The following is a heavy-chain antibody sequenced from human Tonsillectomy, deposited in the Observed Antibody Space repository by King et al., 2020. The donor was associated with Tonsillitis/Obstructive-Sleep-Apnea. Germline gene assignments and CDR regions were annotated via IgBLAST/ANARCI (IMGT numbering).Heavy chain of an antibody. V-gene: IGHV1-3*01. CDR2: LNAGNGNT. CDR1: GYTFTSYA. D-gene: IGHD3-3*01. CDR3: AVPWGGYYCFDS. Sequence: QLVQSGAEVKKPGASVKVSCKASGYTFTSYAMHWVRQAPGQRLEWMGWLNAGNGNTKYSQKFQGRVTITRDTSASTAYMELSSLRSEDTAVYYCAVPWGGYYCFDSWGQGTLGTASS. J-gene: IGHJ4*02.